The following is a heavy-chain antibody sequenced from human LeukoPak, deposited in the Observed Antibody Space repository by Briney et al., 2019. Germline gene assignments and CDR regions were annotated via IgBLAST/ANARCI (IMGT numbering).Heavy chain of an antibody. CDR3: ARRTYSGSYYFDY. CDR2: IYPGGSDT. D-gene: IGHD1-26*01. CDR1: GYNFTNYW. J-gene: IGHJ4*02. Sequence: GESLKISCKGSGYNFTNYWIGWVRQMPGKGLEWMGIIYPGGSDTRYSPSFQGQVTISADESISTAYLQWSSLKASDTAMYYCARRTYSGSYYFDYWGQGTLVTVSS. V-gene: IGHV5-51*01.